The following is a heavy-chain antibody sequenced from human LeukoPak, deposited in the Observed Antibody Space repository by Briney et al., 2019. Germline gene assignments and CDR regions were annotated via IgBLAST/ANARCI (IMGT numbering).Heavy chain of an antibody. D-gene: IGHD5-12*01. CDR3: ARGYSGYWAY. J-gene: IGHJ4*02. CDR2: FNPRDSDT. Sequence: GESLKISCKGSGYSFIDYWIGWVRQMPGKGLEGMVIFNPRDSDTRYSPSFQVQVTISADKGISTAYLQWSSLKASDTAMYYCARGYSGYWAYWGQGVLVTVST. CDR1: GYSFIDYW. V-gene: IGHV5-51*01.